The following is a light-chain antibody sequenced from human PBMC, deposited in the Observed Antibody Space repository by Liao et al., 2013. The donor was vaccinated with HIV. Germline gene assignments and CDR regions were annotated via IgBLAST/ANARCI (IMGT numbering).Light chain of an antibody. J-gene: IGLJ3*02. CDR3: QVWHLTTDHRV. Sequence: SYELTQAPSVSVPPGQTASITCSGEKLAHRYTCWYQQKPGQSPLLVIYQDTYRPSGIPERFSGSKFGDTATLTISRVEGGDEADYYCQVWHLTTDHRVFGGGTKLTVL. CDR1: KLAHRY. CDR2: QDT. V-gene: IGLV3-1*01.